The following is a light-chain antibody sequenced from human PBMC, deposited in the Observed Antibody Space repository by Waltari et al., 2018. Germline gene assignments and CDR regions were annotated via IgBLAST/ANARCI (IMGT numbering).Light chain of an antibody. CDR1: QSVSNSY. Sequence: EIVLTQSPGTLSLSPGERATLSCRASQSVSNSYLAWYQQKPGQAPRLLIYGASSRATGIPDRFSGSGSGTDFTLTIGRLEPEDFAVYYCQQYGSSPPYTFGQGTKLEIK. J-gene: IGKJ2*01. V-gene: IGKV3-20*01. CDR3: QQYGSSPPYT. CDR2: GAS.